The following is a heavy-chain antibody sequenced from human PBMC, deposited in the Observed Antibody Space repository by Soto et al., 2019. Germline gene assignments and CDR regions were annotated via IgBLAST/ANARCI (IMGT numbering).Heavy chain of an antibody. CDR2: IKKDESEK. D-gene: IGHD2-2*01. Sequence: GGSLRLSCAASGFNFSSYRMSWVRQAPGKGLEWVSNIKKDESEKYYADSVKGRFTIYRDNAKNSLYLQLNSLRAEDTAVYYCAIVIVVVPSTIFTFDIWGQGTMVTVSS. CDR1: GFNFSSYR. CDR3: AIVIVVVPSTIFTFDI. J-gene: IGHJ3*02. V-gene: IGHV3-7*01.